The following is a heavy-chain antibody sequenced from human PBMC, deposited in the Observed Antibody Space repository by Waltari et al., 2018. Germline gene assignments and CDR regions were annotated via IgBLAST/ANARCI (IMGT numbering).Heavy chain of an antibody. CDR2: IYPGDSST. Sequence: EVQLVQSGAEVKKPGESLKISCKGSGYNFATHWIGWVRQMPGKGLGWMGVIYPGDSSTRYSPSFQGQVTISADKSISTAYLQWSSLKASDTAMYYCARQRRALAVPATGYYYYMDVWGKGTTVTVSS. J-gene: IGHJ6*03. D-gene: IGHD6-19*01. CDR1: GYNFATHW. CDR3: ARQRRALAVPATGYYYYMDV. V-gene: IGHV5-51*01.